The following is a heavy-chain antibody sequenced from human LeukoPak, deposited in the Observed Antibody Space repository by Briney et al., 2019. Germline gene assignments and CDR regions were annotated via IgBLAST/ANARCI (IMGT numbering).Heavy chain of an antibody. J-gene: IGHJ4*02. CDR1: GASINDFY. Sequence: SETLSLTCAVSGASINDFYWTWLRQPPGQGLEWIGYVYYGGSTNYNPSLKSRVSMSVDTSKNQFSLTLTSVTVADTAFYYCARGGIRGYSAFDNLDFWGLGTHVTVSS. CDR3: ARGGIRGYSAFDNLDF. D-gene: IGHD5-12*01. CDR2: VYYGGST. V-gene: IGHV4-59*01.